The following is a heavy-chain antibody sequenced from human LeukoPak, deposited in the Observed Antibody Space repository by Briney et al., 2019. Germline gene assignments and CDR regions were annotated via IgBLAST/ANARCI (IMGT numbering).Heavy chain of an antibody. V-gene: IGHV3-30*18. D-gene: IGHD6-13*01. CDR3: AKDLYSSSWYVMDV. CDR1: GFTFSSYG. CDR2: ISYDGSNK. Sequence: PGGSLRLSCAACGFTFSSYGMHWVRQAPGKGLEWLAVISYDGSNKYYADSVKGRFTISRDNSKNTLYLQMNSLRAEDTAVYYCAKDLYSSSWYVMDVWGQGTTVTVSS. J-gene: IGHJ6*02.